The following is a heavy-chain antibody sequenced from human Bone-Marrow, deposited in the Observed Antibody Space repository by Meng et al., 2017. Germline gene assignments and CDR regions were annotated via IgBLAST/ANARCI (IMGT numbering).Heavy chain of an antibody. D-gene: IGHD2-21*01. CDR3: HCYGY. V-gene: IGHV3-66*02. CDR2: IYSGGRT. Sequence: GGSLRLSCAASGFPINSNYMSWVRQAPGKGLEWVSVIYSGGRTYYADSVKGRFTISSDNSKNTLWLQMDSLRPEDTAVYYCHCYGYWGQGTRVTGSS. J-gene: IGHJ4*02. CDR1: GFPINSNY.